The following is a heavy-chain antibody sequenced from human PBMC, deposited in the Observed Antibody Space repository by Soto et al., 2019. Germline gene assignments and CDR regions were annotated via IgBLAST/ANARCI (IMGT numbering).Heavy chain of an antibody. CDR2: FDPEDGET. CDR1: GYTLTELS. D-gene: IGHD3-10*01. J-gene: IGHJ5*02. Sequence: ASVKVSCKVSGYTLTELSMHWVRQAPGKGLEWMGDFDPEDGETIYAQKLQGRVTMTTDTSTSTAYMELRSLRSDDTAVYYCARGSGWFDPWGQGTLVTVSS. V-gene: IGHV1-24*01. CDR3: ARGSGWFDP.